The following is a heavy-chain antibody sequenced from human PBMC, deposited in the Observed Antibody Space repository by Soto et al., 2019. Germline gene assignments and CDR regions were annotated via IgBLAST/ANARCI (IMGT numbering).Heavy chain of an antibody. CDR3: ARDASFNSGPYYLYYGMDV. J-gene: IGHJ6*02. CDR2: IYYSGST. CDR1: AGSISSGDYY. Sequence: PSETLSLTCTLSAGSISSGDYYWSWIRQPPGKGLEWIGYIYYSGSTYYNPSLKSQVTISGDTAKNQFSLKLSSVTAAATTVYYCARDASFNSGPYYLYYGMDVWGQGTTVTVSS. D-gene: IGHD6-25*01. V-gene: IGHV4-30-4*01.